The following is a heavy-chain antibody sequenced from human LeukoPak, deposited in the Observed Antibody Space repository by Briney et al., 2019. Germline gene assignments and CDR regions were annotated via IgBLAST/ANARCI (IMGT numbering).Heavy chain of an antibody. V-gene: IGHV1-3*01. CDR1: GYTFTSYA. Sequence: ASVKVSCKASGYTFTSYAMHWVRQAPGQRLEWMGWINAGNGNTKYSQEFQGRVTITRDTSASTAYMELSSLRSEDTAVYYCARQGGGPYSGSPFDYWGQGTLVTVSS. CDR2: INAGNGNT. CDR3: ARQGGGPYSGSPFDY. D-gene: IGHD1-26*01. J-gene: IGHJ4*02.